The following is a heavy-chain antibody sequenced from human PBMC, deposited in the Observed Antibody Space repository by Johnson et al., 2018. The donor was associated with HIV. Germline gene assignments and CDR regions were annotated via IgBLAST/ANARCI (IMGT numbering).Heavy chain of an antibody. CDR3: ARGGSRTTIFGVDINLGGFDI. D-gene: IGHD3-3*01. J-gene: IGHJ3*02. Sequence: VQLVESGGGLVKPGGSLRLSCAASGFTVSSNYMSWVRQAPGKGLEWVSVLYSGGSTYYAYSVKGRFSISRDNSKNTLYLQMNSLRAEDTAVYFCARGGSRTTIFGVDINLGGFDIWGQGTRVTVSS. CDR1: GFTVSSNY. V-gene: IGHV3-66*01. CDR2: LYSGGST.